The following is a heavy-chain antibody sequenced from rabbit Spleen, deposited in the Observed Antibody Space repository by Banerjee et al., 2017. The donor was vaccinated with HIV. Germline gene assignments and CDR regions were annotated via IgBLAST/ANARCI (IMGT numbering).Heavy chain of an antibody. Sequence: QLKESGGGLVQPGGSLKLSCKASGFTLSSHYMNWVRQAPGKGLEWIGYIDPVFGITYYASWVNGRFSISRENAQNTVFLQMTSLTAADTATYFCARDGAGGSYFALWGPGTLVTVS. CDR1: GFTLSSHY. CDR2: IDPVFGIT. CDR3: ARDGAGGSYFAL. J-gene: IGHJ4*01. V-gene: IGHV1S7*01. D-gene: IGHD8-1*01.